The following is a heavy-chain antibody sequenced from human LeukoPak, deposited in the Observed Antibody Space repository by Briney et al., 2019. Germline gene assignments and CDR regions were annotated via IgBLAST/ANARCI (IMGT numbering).Heavy chain of an antibody. Sequence: GASVKVSCKASGYTFTGYYMHWVRQAPGQGLEWMGWINPNSGGTNYAQKFQGRVTMTRDTSISTAYMELSRLRSDDTAVYYCARGRLEMATITDPYYYYYMDVWGKGTTVTVSS. D-gene: IGHD5-24*01. J-gene: IGHJ6*03. CDR2: INPNSGGT. V-gene: IGHV1-2*02. CDR1: GYTFTGYY. CDR3: ARGRLEMATITDPYYYYYMDV.